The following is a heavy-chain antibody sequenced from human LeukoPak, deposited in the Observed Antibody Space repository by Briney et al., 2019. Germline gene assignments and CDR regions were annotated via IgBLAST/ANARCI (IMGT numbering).Heavy chain of an antibody. J-gene: IGHJ4*02. CDR1: GFTFGDYG. V-gene: IGHV3-20*04. Sequence: TAGSLRLSCSASGFTFGDYGLGWDGQGPGKGLEWVAGIDWNGSWTGYAQSVKGRFTISRDNAKHSLYLQMTSLRAEDTALYYCARDWTGYYASDYWGQGTLVTVSS. D-gene: IGHD3/OR15-3a*01. CDR2: IDWNGSWT. CDR3: ARDWTGYYASDY.